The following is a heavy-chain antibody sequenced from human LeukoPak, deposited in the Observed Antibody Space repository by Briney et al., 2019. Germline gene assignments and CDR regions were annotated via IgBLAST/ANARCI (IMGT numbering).Heavy chain of an antibody. Sequence: PVKVSCKASGGTFSSYAISWVRQAPGQGLEWMGGIIPIFGTANYAQKFQGRVTITADESTSTAYMELSSLRSEDTAVYYCAREKETTYYYDSSGYYDAFDIWGQGTMVTVSS. CDR2: IIPIFGTA. CDR1: GGTFSSYA. V-gene: IGHV1-69*13. D-gene: IGHD3-22*01. J-gene: IGHJ3*02. CDR3: AREKETTYYYDSSGYYDAFDI.